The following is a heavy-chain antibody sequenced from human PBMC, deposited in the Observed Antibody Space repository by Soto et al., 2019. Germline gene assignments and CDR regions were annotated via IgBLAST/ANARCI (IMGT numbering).Heavy chain of an antibody. CDR1: GGSISSSNW. D-gene: IGHD3-22*01. CDR3: ARRITMIVVAYNWFDP. Sequence: QVQLQESGPGLVKPSGTLSLTCAVSGGSISSSNWWSWVRQPPGKGLEWIGEIYHSGSTNYNPSLKSRVSRAVDKSKNHVSLKLSSVTAADTAVYYCARRITMIVVAYNWFDPWGQGTLVTVSS. J-gene: IGHJ5*02. V-gene: IGHV4-4*02. CDR2: IYHSGST.